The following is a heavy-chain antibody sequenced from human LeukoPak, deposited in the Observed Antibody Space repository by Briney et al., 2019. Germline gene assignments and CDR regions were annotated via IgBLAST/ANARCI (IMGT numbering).Heavy chain of an antibody. CDR1: GFTFSSYI. CDR3: ARINYYDSSGSDAFDI. CDR2: ISSSSSYI. J-gene: IGHJ3*02. Sequence: PGGSLRLSCAASGFTFSSYIMNWVRQAPGKGLEWVSSISSSSSYIYYADSVKGRFTISRDNAKNSLYLQMNSLRAEDTAVYYCARINYYDSSGSDAFDIWGQGTMVTVSS. V-gene: IGHV3-21*01. D-gene: IGHD3-22*01.